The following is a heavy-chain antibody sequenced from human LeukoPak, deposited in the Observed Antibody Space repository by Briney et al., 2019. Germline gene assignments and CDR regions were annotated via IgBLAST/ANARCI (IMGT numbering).Heavy chain of an antibody. CDR3: ETAIVVVPAAMKYFDY. V-gene: IGHV4-39*01. D-gene: IGHD2-2*01. CDR2: IYYSGST. CDR1: GGSISSSSYY. J-gene: IGHJ4*02. Sequence: SETLSLTCTVSGGSISSSSYYWGWIRQPPGKGLEWFRSIYYSGSTYYNPSLKSRVTISVDTSKNQFSLKLSSVTAADTAVYYCETAIVVVPAAMKYFDYWGQGTLVTVSS.